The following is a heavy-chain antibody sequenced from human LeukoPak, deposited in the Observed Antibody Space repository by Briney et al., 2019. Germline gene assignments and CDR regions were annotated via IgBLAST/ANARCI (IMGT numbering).Heavy chain of an antibody. J-gene: IGHJ4*02. Sequence: GGSLRLSCAASGFTVTTSYMTWVRQAPGKGLEWVSVIYSGGSIYYADSVKGRFTISRDHSKNTLHLQMNSLRAEDTAVYYCARVGSGWSLDYWGREPWSPSPQ. V-gene: IGHV3-53*01. D-gene: IGHD6-19*01. CDR1: GFTVTTSY. CDR3: ARVGSGWSLDY. CDR2: IYSGGSI.